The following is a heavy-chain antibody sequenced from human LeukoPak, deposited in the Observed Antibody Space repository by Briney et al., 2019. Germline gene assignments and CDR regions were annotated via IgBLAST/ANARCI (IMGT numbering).Heavy chain of an antibody. V-gene: IGHV3-74*01. CDR1: GFTFSNYL. CDR2: INSDGTIT. J-gene: IGHJ4*02. CDR3: ARDYGWGTAGDY. Sequence: GGSLRLSCAASGFTFSNYLMHWVRQAPGKGPLWVSRINSDGTITTYADSAKGRFTISRDNAKNTLYLQMNSLRAEDAAVYYCARDYGWGTAGDYWGQGTLVTVSS. D-gene: IGHD3-16*01.